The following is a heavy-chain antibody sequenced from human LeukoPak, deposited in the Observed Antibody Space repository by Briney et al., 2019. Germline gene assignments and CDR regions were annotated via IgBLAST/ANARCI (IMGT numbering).Heavy chain of an antibody. CDR1: GGSISSGSYY. J-gene: IGHJ4*02. D-gene: IGHD6-6*01. V-gene: IGHV4-39*01. Sequence: PSETLSLTCTVSGGSISSGSYYWVWIRQPPGKGLEWIGNIYDSGSTYYNPSLKSRVTISLDTSKNQFSLRLTSATAADTAVYYCARRKGDSSRLDYWGQGTLVTVSS. CDR2: IYDSGST. CDR3: ARRKGDSSRLDY.